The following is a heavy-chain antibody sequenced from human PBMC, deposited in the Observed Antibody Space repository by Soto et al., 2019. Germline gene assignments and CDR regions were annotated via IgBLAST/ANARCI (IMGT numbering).Heavy chain of an antibody. CDR1: GYTFTSYG. J-gene: IGHJ5*02. D-gene: IGHD2-21*02. CDR3: ARDRVSYCGGDCPFDP. V-gene: IGHV1-18*01. CDR2: ISAYNGNT. Sequence: ASVKVSCKASGYTFTSYGISWVRQAPGQGLEWMGWISAYNGNTDYAQKLQGRVTMTTDTSTSTAYMELRSLRSDDTAVYYCARDRVSYCGGDCPFDPWGQGTLVTVSS.